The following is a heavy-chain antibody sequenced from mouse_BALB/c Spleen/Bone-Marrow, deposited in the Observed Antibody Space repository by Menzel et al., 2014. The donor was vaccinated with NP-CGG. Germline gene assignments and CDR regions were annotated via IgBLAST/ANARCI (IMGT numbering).Heavy chain of an antibody. D-gene: IGHD2-1*01. Sequence: EVNVVESGGGLVQPGGSRKLPCAASGFTFSSFGMHWVRQAPEKGLEWVAYISSGSSTIYYADTVKGRFTISRDNPKNTLFLQMTSLRSEDTAMYYCARGGNYAWFAYWGQGTLVTVSA. V-gene: IGHV5-17*02. CDR2: ISSGSSTI. CDR1: GFTFSSFG. J-gene: IGHJ3*01. CDR3: ARGGNYAWFAY.